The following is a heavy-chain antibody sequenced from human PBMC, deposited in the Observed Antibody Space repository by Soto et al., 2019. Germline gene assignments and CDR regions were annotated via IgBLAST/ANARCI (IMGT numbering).Heavy chain of an antibody. CDR1: GFSFTTYV. J-gene: IGHJ3*02. Sequence: LRLSCAASGFSFTTYVMHWVRQAPGKGLEWVAVISHDGSYKYYGDAVKGRFTISRDTPKNAVYLEMNSLRPEDTAVYYCAKGLLAIVGTTLPRDAFNIWGQGTMVTVSS. V-gene: IGHV3-30*18. D-gene: IGHD1-26*01. CDR3: AKGLLAIVGTTLPRDAFNI. CDR2: ISHDGSYK.